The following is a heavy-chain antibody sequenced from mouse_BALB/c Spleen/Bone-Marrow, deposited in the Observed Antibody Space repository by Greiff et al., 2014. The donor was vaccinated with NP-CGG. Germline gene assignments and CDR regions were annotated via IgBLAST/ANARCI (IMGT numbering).Heavy chain of an antibody. Sequence: EVQLVESGGGLVQPGGSLKLSCAASGFTFSSYGMSWVRQTPDKRLGLVATINNYGGSIYYPDRVKGRITISRDNAKNTLYLQMSSLKYEDTAMYYCARDCNDYWGQGTTLTVSS. CDR1: GFTFSSYG. CDR2: INNYGGSI. CDR3: ARDCNDY. V-gene: IGHV5-6-3*01. J-gene: IGHJ2*01.